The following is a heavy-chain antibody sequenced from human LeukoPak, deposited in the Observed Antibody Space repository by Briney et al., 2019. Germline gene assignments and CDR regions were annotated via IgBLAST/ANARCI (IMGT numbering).Heavy chain of an antibody. V-gene: IGHV4-34*01. J-gene: IGHJ6*03. CDR2: INHSGST. CDR1: GGSFSGYY. D-gene: IGHD4-17*01. CDR3: AAQTTVTTYYYYYMDV. Sequence: SETLSLTCAVYGGSFSGYYWSWIRQPPGKGLEWIGEINHSGSTNYNPSLKSRVTISVDTSKNQFSLKLSSVTAADTAVYYCAAQTTVTTYYYYYMDVWGKGTTVTISS.